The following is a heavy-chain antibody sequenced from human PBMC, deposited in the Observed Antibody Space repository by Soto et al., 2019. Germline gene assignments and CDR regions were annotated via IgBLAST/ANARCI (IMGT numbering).Heavy chain of an antibody. J-gene: IGHJ4*02. CDR1: GFTFSSYG. V-gene: IGHV3-30*18. Sequence: GGSLRLSCAASGFTFSSYGMHWVRQAPGKGLEWVTIISYDGSNKNYGDSVKGRFTVSRDNPGNTLSLQMNSLGPEDTGIYYCAKDWGGRLDFWGQGAWVTVSS. CDR3: AKDWGGRLDF. CDR2: ISYDGSNK. D-gene: IGHD7-27*01.